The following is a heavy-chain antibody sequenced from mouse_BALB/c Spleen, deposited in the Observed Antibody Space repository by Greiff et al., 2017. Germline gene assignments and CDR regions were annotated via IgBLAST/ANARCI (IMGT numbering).Heavy chain of an antibody. Sequence: DVKLVESGGGLVKPGGSLKLSCAASGFAFSSYDMSWVRQTPAKRLEWVAYISSGGGSTYYPDTVKGRFTISRDNAKNTLYLQMSSLKSEDTAMYYCARHRRAMMTFGGAMDYWGQGTSVTVSS. J-gene: IGHJ4*01. D-gene: IGHD2-3*01. CDR1: GFAFSSYD. V-gene: IGHV5-12-1*01. CDR3: ARHRRAMMTFGGAMDY. CDR2: ISSGGGST.